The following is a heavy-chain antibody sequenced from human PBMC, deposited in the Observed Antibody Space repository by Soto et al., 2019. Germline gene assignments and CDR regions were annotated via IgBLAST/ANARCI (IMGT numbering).Heavy chain of an antibody. V-gene: IGHV3-33*01. J-gene: IGHJ3*02. CDR2: IWYDGTNK. CDR3: ARDQDTFAM. CDR1: GFTFTNYG. Sequence: QVLLVESGGAMVQPGTSLRLSCAASGFTFTNYGMHWVRQAQGKGLEWVAVIWYDGTNKYYADSVKGRFTISRDISKNSLYRQMFSMRAEDTAVYYCARDQDTFAMWGQETMVTVPS.